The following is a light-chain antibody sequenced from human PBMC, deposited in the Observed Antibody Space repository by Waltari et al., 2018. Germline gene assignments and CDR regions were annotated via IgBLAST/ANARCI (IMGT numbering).Light chain of an antibody. J-gene: IGKJ1*01. CDR1: QSVLYSYNNKNY. V-gene: IGKV4-1*01. CDR2: WAS. Sequence: DIVMTQSPDSRAVSLGERATINLTCSQSVLYSYNNKNYLAWYQQKPGQPPKLLIYWASTRETGVPDRFSGSVSGTDFTLTISSLQAEDVAVYYCQHYYTPPWTFGQGTKVEIK. CDR3: QHYYTPPWT.